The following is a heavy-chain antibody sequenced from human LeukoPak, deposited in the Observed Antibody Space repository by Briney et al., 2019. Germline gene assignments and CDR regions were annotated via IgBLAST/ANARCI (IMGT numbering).Heavy chain of an antibody. D-gene: IGHD3-22*01. CDR2: IIPIFGTA. J-gene: IGHJ3*02. Sequence: ASVKVSCKASGGTFSSYAISWVRQAPGQGLECVGGIIPIFGTANYAQKFQDRVTITADKSTGTAYMELSSLRSEDTAVYYCARDEGAKIAFHIWGQGTMVTVSS. V-gene: IGHV1-69*06. CDR3: ARDEGAKIAFHI. CDR1: GGTFSSYA.